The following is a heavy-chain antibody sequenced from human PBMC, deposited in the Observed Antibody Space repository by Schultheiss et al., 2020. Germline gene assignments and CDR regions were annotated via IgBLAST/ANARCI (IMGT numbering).Heavy chain of an antibody. CDR2: IYYSGST. CDR3: ARDAAGPFDY. J-gene: IGHJ4*02. V-gene: IGHV4-59*12. Sequence: SQTLSLTCTVSGGSISSYYWSWIRQPPGKGLEWIGYIYYSGSTNYNPSLKSRVTISVDTSKNQFSLKLSSVTAADTAVYYCARDAAGPFDYWGQGTLVTVSS. CDR1: GGSISSYY.